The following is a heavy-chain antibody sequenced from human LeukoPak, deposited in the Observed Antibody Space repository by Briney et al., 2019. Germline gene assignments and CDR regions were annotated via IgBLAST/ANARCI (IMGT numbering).Heavy chain of an antibody. D-gene: IGHD6-13*01. CDR3: AKDPRRYSRTGGYFDY. J-gene: IGHJ4*02. V-gene: IGHV4-59*01. CDR1: GGSISSYY. Sequence: SETLSLTCTVSGGSISSYYWSWIRQPPGKGLEWIGYIYYSGSTNYNPSLKSRVTISVDTSKNQFSLKLSSVTAEDTAVYYCAKDPRRYSRTGGYFDYWGQGTLVTVSS. CDR2: IYYSGST.